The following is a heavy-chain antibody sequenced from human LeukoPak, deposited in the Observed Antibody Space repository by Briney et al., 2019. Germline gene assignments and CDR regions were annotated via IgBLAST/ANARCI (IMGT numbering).Heavy chain of an antibody. Sequence: GGSLRLSCAASGFTFSSYEMNWVRQAPGKGLEWVSYISSSGSTIYYADSVKGRFTISRDNAKNSLYLQMNSLRAEDTAVYYCARDQAYGSGSNDYWGQGTLVTVPS. V-gene: IGHV3-48*03. CDR3: ARDQAYGSGSNDY. J-gene: IGHJ4*02. D-gene: IGHD3-10*01. CDR1: GFTFSSYE. CDR2: ISSSGSTI.